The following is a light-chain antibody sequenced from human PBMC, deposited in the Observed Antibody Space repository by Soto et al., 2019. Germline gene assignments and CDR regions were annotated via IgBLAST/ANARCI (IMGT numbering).Light chain of an antibody. V-gene: IGKV1-5*01. CDR2: DAS. CDR3: QQYTNYPHT. Sequence: DIQMTQSPSTLSASVGDRVTITCRASQSISVWLAWYQLKPGIAPKLLIFDASTLERGVPSRLSGSGSGTEFTLTISSLQPDDFATYSCQQYTNYPHTFGHGTKLEI. CDR1: QSISVW. J-gene: IGKJ2*01.